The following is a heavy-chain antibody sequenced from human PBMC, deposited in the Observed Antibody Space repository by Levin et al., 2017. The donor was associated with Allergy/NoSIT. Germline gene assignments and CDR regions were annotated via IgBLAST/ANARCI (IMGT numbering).Heavy chain of an antibody. CDR2: VSWDGGSA. D-gene: IGHD3-10*01. CDR3: AKDKLSHAPSGIDY. J-gene: IGHJ4*02. Sequence: LSLTCAASGFLFDDYAMHWVRQAPGKGLEWVSLVSWDGGSAYYADSVKGRFTISRDNSKNSLYLQMHTLRAEDTALYYCAKDKLSHAPSGIDYWGQGTLVTVSS. CDR1: GFLFDDYA. V-gene: IGHV3-43D*03.